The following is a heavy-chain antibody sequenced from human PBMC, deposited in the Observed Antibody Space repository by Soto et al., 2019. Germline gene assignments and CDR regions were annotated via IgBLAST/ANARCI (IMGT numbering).Heavy chain of an antibody. CDR3: TKDVTFGGYGSLDH. D-gene: IGHD5-12*01. J-gene: IGHJ4*02. CDR2: IKVDGIEK. V-gene: IGHV3-7*03. CDR1: GFTFSDYW. Sequence: GGSLRLSCAASGFTFSDYWMSWVRLAPGKGLEWMAKIKVDGIEKHYVDSVKGRFTISRDNTKNSLSLRMNSLGAEDTALYYCTKDVTFGGYGSLDHWGQGTLVTVSS.